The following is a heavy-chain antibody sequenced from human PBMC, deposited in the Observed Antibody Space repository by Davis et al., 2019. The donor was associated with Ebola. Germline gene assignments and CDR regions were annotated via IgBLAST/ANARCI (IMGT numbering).Heavy chain of an antibody. D-gene: IGHD3-22*01. J-gene: IGHJ4*02. Sequence: PGWSLRLSCAASGFTFSSYAMSWVRQAPGKGLEWVSAISGSGGSTYYADSVKGRFTISRDNSKNTLYLQMNSLRAEDTAVYYCARDRLIPYDSSGYYTGYFDYWGQGTLVTVSS. CDR1: GFTFSSYA. V-gene: IGHV3-23*01. CDR3: ARDRLIPYDSSGYYTGYFDY. CDR2: ISGSGGST.